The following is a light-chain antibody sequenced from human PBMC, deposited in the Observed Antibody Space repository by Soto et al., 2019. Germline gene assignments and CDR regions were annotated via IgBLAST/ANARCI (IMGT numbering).Light chain of an antibody. CDR3: QQYVSSPRT. J-gene: IGKJ1*01. CDR1: QSVSNNY. Sequence: EIVLTQSPGTLSLSPGERATLSCRASQSVSNNYLAWYQQKPGQAPRLLIYGASSRATGIPDRFSGSGSGTDFTLTISRLEPEDFAVYYCQQYVSSPRTFGQGTKVEMK. CDR2: GAS. V-gene: IGKV3-20*01.